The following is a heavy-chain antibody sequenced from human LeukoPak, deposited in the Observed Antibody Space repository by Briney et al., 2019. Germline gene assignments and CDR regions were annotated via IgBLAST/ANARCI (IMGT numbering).Heavy chain of an antibody. CDR1: GFTFGDYA. CDR3: SRGVVTNYYYYYMDV. J-gene: IGHJ6*03. D-gene: IGHD4-11*01. CDR2: IRIDAYGGTT. Sequence: QPGRSLRLSCTTSGFTFGDYAMSWFRQAPGKGLEWVGFIRIDAYGGTTEYAASVKGRFTISRDDSKSIAYLQMNSLKTEDTAVYYCSRGVVTNYYYYYMDVWGKGTTVTVSS. V-gene: IGHV3-49*03.